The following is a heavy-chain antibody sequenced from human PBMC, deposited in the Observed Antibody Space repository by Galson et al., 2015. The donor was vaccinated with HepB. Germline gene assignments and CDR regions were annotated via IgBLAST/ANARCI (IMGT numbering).Heavy chain of an antibody. J-gene: IGHJ4*02. D-gene: IGHD2-21*02. Sequence: ETLSLTCAVYGGPFSGPYWNWIRQSPGKGLEWIGEIKDIGITNYNPSLKSRVTISADTSKNQFFLKLNSVTAADTAIYYCTTGGDGNPSAYWGQGIQVTVSS. V-gene: IGHV4-34*01. CDR1: GGPFSGPY. CDR2: IKDIGIT. CDR3: TTGGDGNPSAY.